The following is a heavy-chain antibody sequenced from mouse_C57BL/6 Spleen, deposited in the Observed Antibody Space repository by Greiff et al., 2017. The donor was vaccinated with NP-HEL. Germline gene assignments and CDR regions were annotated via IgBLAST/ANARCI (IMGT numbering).Heavy chain of an antibody. J-gene: IGHJ1*03. Sequence: VQLQQPGTELVKPGASVKLSCKASGYTFTSYWMHWVKQRPGQGLEWIGNINPSNGGTNYNEKFKSKATLTVDKSSSTAYMQLSSLTSEDSAVYYCARGDYSNYDWYFDVWGTGTTVTVSS. CDR3: ARGDYSNYDWYFDV. D-gene: IGHD2-5*01. CDR1: GYTFTSYW. CDR2: INPSNGGT. V-gene: IGHV1-53*01.